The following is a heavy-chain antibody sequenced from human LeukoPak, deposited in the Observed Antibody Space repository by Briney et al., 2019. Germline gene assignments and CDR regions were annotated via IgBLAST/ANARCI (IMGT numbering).Heavy chain of an antibody. J-gene: IGHJ6*03. D-gene: IGHD4-17*01. CDR1: GFTFSNYW. V-gene: IGHV3-7*01. CDR3: ARARTTVTTYYYYYYMDV. Sequence: GGSLRLSCAVSGFTFSNYWMSWVRQAPGKGLEWVANIKEDGSEKYYVDPVKGRFTIARDNAKNSLYLQMNSLRAEDTAVYYCARARTTVTTYYYYYYMDVWGKGTTVTVSS. CDR2: IKEDGSEK.